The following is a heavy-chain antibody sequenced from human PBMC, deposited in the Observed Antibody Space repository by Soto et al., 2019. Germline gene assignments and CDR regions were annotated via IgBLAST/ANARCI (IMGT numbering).Heavy chain of an antibody. D-gene: IGHD3-10*01. Sequence: SETLSLPCDVYTRSFNAFFWRWIRQPPGKGLEWIGEINHSGSTNYNPSLESRVTISVDVSKTQFSLKVNSVTAADTAVYYCARSILLWFGELLAGYGMDVLVQGTTVT. J-gene: IGHJ6*02. CDR2: INHSGST. CDR1: TRSFNAFF. CDR3: ARSILLWFGELLAGYGMDV. V-gene: IGHV4-34*01.